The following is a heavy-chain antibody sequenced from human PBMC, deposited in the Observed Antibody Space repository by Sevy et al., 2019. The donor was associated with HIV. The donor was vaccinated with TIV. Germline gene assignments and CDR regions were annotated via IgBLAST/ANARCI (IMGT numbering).Heavy chain of an antibody. V-gene: IGHV3-9*01. CDR3: AKDGYQDFWRGFGWFDP. CDR1: GFTFDDYA. D-gene: IGHD3-3*02. CDR2: ISGNSGSI. J-gene: IGHJ5*02. Sequence: GGSLRLSCAASGFTFDDYAMHWVRQAPGKGLEWVSGISGNSGSIGYADSVKGRFTISRDNAKNSLYLQMNSLRAEDTALYYCAKDGYQDFWRGFGWFDPWGQGTLVTVSS.